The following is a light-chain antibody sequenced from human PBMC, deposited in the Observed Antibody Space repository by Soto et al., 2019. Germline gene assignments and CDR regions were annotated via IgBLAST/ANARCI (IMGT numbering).Light chain of an antibody. V-gene: IGKV3-20*01. CDR3: QQYGDSPIT. CDR1: QSVTSTY. CDR2: GAS. J-gene: IGKJ5*01. Sequence: EIVFTQSPGTLSLSPGERATLSCRASQSVTSTYLAWYQQKAGQAPRLLIYGASSRATGVPDRFSGNGSGTDFTLTITRLEPEDFALYYCQQYGDSPITFGQGTRLEIK.